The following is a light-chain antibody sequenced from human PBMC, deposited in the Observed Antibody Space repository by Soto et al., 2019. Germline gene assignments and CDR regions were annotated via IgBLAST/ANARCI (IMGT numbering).Light chain of an antibody. CDR3: GSYAGRYTFEV. V-gene: IGLV2-11*01. CDR1: GSDVGAYNY. Sequence: QSVLTQPRSVSGSPGQSVTISCTGTGSDVGAYNYVSWYQQHPGKAPRLMIYDVTKRPSGVPDRFSGSKSGNTASLTISGLQAEDEADYYCGSYAGRYTFEVFGGGTKVTVL. J-gene: IGLJ3*02. CDR2: DVT.